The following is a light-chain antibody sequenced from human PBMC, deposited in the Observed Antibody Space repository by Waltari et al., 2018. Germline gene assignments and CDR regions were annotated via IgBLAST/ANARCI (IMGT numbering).Light chain of an antibody. CDR2: AVN. CDR1: SSDIGAYNY. V-gene: IGLV2-11*01. Sequence: QSALTQPRSVSGSPGQSVTISCSGTSSDIGAYNYVSWYQQYPGKVPKLMIFAVNKRPSGVPDRFPGSKSGNTASLTISGLQAEDEADYYCCSHVGRRLHWVFGEGTKLTVL. CDR3: CSHVGRRLHWV. J-gene: IGLJ3*02.